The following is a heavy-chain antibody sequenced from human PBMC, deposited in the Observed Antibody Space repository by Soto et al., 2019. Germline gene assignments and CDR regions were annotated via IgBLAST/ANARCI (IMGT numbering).Heavy chain of an antibody. Sequence: SETLSLTCAVSGGSISSGGYSWSWIRQPPGKGLEWIGYIYHSGSTYYNPSLKSRVTISVDRSKNQFSLKLSSVTAADTAVYYCARGIRGGWFDPWGQGTLVTVSS. V-gene: IGHV4-30-2*01. CDR2: IYHSGST. J-gene: IGHJ5*02. CDR3: ARGIRGGWFDP. D-gene: IGHD3-10*01. CDR1: GGSISSGGYS.